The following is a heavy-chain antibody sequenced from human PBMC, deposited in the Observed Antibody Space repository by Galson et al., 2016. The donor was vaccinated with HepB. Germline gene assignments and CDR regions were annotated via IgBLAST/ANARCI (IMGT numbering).Heavy chain of an antibody. D-gene: IGHD3-10*01. V-gene: IGHV3-23*01. CDR1: GFTFNNYA. Sequence: SLRLSCAASGFTFNNYAMTWVRQAPGKGLEWVSSISDNGDGTFYVDSVKGRFTISRDNSKNTLYLQMNSLRAEDTAIYYCAKRGAMVRGVLGGGMDVWGQGTTVTVSS. CDR3: AKRGAMVRGVLGGGMDV. CDR2: ISDNGDGT. J-gene: IGHJ6*02.